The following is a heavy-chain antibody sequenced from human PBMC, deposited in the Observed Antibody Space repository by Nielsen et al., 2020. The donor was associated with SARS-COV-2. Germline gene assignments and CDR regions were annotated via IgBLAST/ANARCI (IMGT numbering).Heavy chain of an antibody. Sequence: GSLRLSCAVYGGSFSGYYWSWIRQPPGKGLEWIGEINHSGSTNYNPSLKSRVTISVDTSKNQFSLKLSSVTAADTAVYYCARGGRRYYGSGSYYGPRTTSGGITYYFDYWGQGTLVTVSS. D-gene: IGHD3-10*01. CDR2: INHSGST. V-gene: IGHV4-34*01. CDR1: GGSFSGYY. J-gene: IGHJ4*02. CDR3: ARGGRRYYGSGSYYGPRTTSGGITYYFDY.